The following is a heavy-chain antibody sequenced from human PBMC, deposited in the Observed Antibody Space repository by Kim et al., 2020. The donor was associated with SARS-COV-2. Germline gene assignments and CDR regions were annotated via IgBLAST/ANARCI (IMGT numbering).Heavy chain of an antibody. D-gene: IGHD5-12*01. V-gene: IGHV4-31*02. Sequence: YYNPAHKSRVTISVDTSKNQFSLKLSSVTAAATAVYYCAREAVATTRFDYWGQGTLVTVSS. CDR3: AREAVATTRFDY. J-gene: IGHJ4*02.